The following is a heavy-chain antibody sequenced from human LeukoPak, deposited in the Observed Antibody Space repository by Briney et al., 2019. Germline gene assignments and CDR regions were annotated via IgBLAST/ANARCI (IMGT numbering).Heavy chain of an antibody. D-gene: IGHD6-6*01. CDR2: IGGSGRNT. V-gene: IGHV3-23*01. CDR3: AKDSSSSNYYYGLDV. CDR1: GFTFSNYV. J-gene: IGHJ6*02. Sequence: PGGSLRLSCAASGFTFSNYVMSWVRQAPGKGLEWVSRIGGSGRNTNYADSVKGRFTISRDNSKNTLYLQMNSLRAEDTALYFCAKDSSSSNYYYGLDVWGQGTTVTVSS.